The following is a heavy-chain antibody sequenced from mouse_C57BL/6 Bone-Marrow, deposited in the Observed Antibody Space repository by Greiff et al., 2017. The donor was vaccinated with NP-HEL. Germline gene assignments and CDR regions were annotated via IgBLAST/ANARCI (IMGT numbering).Heavy chain of an antibody. Sequence: EVQRVESGEGLVKPGGSLKLSCAASGFTFSSYAMSWVRQTPEKRLEWVAYISSGGDYIYYADTVKGRFTISRDNARNTLYLQMSSLKSEDTAMYYCTRPINWERAMDYWGQGTSVTVSS. D-gene: IGHD4-1*01. CDR3: TRPINWERAMDY. CDR2: ISSGGDYI. J-gene: IGHJ4*01. CDR1: GFTFSSYA. V-gene: IGHV5-9-1*02.